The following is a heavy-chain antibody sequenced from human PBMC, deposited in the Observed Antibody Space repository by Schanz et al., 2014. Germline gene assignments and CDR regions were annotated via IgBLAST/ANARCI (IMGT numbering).Heavy chain of an antibody. V-gene: IGHV3-33*01. CDR1: GFTFSSYG. CDR2: IWYDGSNK. J-gene: IGHJ4*02. D-gene: IGHD3-10*01. Sequence: VHLLESGGGLVQPGGSLRLSCAASGFTFSSYGMHWVRQAPGRGLEWVALIWYDGSNKYYAESVKGRFTISRDNSKNTLYLQMNSLRAEDTALYYCARDFPYVSGSYYKGFGYWGQGTLXTVSS. CDR3: ARDFPYVSGSYYKGFGY.